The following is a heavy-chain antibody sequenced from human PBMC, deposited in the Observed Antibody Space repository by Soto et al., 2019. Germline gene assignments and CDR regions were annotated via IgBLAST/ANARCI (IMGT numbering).Heavy chain of an antibody. Sequence: QVQLVESGGGVVQRGGSLRLSCAVSGFTFSNYIMHWVRQAPGKGLEWVAGISYDGTTKYYADSLKRRVTISRDNSKNTLFLQMNSLTPEDAAGYYCVHRSSDCDSSSCYEDWGQGSLVTISS. D-gene: IGHD2-2*01. CDR1: GFTFSNYI. V-gene: IGHV3-30-3*01. CDR2: ISYDGTTK. J-gene: IGHJ1*01. CDR3: VHRSSDCDSSSCYED.